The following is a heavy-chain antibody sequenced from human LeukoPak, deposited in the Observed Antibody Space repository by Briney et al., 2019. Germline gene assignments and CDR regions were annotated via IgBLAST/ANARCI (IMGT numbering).Heavy chain of an antibody. D-gene: IGHD6-19*01. CDR2: ISWNSGSI. V-gene: IGHV3-9*01. CDR3: AKATGYSSGWPLGY. Sequence: GGSLRLSCAASGFTLDDYAMHWVRQAPGKGLEWVSGISWNSGSIGYADSVKGRFTISRDNAKNSLYLQMNSLRAEDTALYYCAKATGYSSGWPLGYWGQGTLVTVSS. CDR1: GFTLDDYA. J-gene: IGHJ4*02.